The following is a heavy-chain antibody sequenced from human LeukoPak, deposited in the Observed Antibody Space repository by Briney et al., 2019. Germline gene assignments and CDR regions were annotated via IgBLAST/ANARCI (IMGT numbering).Heavy chain of an antibody. CDR3: ARVKAYGGAGDFDY. D-gene: IGHD3-10*01. CDR1: GYTFTAYC. J-gene: IGHJ4*02. Sequence: ASVKVSCKASGYTFTAYCIHWVRQAPGQGLEWMGWLNPNSGGTNSAQNFQGRVTMTRDTSISTAYMEVSRLTSDDTAVYFCARVKAYGGAGDFDYWGQGTLVTVSS. V-gene: IGHV1-2*02. CDR2: LNPNSGGT.